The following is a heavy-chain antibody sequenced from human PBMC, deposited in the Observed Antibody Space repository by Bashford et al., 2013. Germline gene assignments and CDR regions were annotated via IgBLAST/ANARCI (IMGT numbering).Heavy chain of an antibody. D-gene: IGHD3-3*01. CDR3: ATVWYVDYDFWSGRTKHYGMDV. J-gene: IGHJ6*02. Sequence: ASVKVSCKVSGYTLTELSMHWVRQAPGKGLEWMGGFDPEDGETIYAQKFQGRVTMTEDTSTDTAYMELSSLRSEDTAVYYCATVWYVDYDFWSGRTKHYGMDVWGQGTTVTVSS. V-gene: IGHV1-24*01. CDR2: FDPEDGET. CDR1: GYTLTELS.